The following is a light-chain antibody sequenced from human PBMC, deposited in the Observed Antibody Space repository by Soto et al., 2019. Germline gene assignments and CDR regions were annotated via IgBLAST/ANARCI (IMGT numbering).Light chain of an antibody. J-gene: IGKJ3*01. CDR3: QKYNSAPLT. CDR1: QGISNN. Sequence: DIQMTQSPSSLSASVGDRVTITCRASQGISNNLAWYQQKPGKVPKLLIYAASTLQAGFPSRFSGSGSGTDFTLTISSLQPEDVAIYYCQKYNSAPLTFGPGTKVDIK. CDR2: AAS. V-gene: IGKV1-27*01.